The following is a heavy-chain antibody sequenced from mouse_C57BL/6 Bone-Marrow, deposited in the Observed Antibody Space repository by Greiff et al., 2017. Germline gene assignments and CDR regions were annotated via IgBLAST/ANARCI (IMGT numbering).Heavy chain of an antibody. CDR1: GYTFTSYW. J-gene: IGHJ2*01. Sequence: QVQLQQSGAELVRPGTSVKLSCKASGYTFTSYWMHWVKQRPGQGLEWIGVIDPSDSYTNYNQKFKGKATLTVDTSSSTAYMQLSSLTSEDSAVYYCAREGYYFDYWGQGTTLTVSS. CDR2: IDPSDSYT. V-gene: IGHV1-59*01. CDR3: AREGYYFDY.